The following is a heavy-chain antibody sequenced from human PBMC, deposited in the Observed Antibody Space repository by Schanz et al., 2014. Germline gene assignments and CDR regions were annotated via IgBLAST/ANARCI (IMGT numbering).Heavy chain of an antibody. CDR2: IWFDGNNK. Sequence: VKLVESGGCLAQPGGSLRLSCEASGFTFSRDWMHWVRQAPGKGLEWVAVIWFDGNNKYYADSVKGRFTISRDNSKNTLYLQMNSLRAEDTAFYYCAKDPHKDYGGKPQALDIWGQGTMVTVSS. V-gene: IGHV3-33*06. CDR3: AKDPHKDYGGKPQALDI. J-gene: IGHJ3*02. D-gene: IGHD4-17*01. CDR1: GFTFSRDW.